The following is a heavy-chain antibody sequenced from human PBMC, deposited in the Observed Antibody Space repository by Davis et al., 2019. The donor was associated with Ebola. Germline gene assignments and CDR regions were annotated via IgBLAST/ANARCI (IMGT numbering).Heavy chain of an antibody. CDR1: GFTVRSNY. V-gene: IGHV3-66*04. CDR2: IYSGGGT. J-gene: IGHJ4*02. CDR3: VRHYSTVWYHFDYFDY. D-gene: IGHD6-19*01. Sequence: GESLKISCAASGFTVRSNYMSWVRQAPGKGLEWVSAIYSGGGTYYADPVKGRFTISKDTSKNTLVLQMSALRAEDTAMYYCVRHYSTVWYHFDYFDYWGQGILVTVSA.